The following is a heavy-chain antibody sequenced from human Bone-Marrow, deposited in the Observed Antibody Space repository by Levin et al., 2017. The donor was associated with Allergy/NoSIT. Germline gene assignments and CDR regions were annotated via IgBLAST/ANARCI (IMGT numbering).Heavy chain of an antibody. CDR1: GGTFSTYA. D-gene: IGHD2-15*01. CDR3: ARDQDVVVIAATPFSSMDV. Sequence: SVKVSCKTSGGTFSTYAISWVRQAPGQGLEWLGGIIPTFGTPHYAQRFQGRVTITADESTSAAYMELSSLTSEDTAVYYCARDQDVVVIAATPFSSMDVWGQGTTVTVSS. V-gene: IGHV1-69*13. CDR2: IIPTFGTP. J-gene: IGHJ6*02.